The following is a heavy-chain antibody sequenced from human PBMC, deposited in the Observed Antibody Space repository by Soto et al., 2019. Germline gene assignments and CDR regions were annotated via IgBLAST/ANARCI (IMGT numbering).Heavy chain of an antibody. D-gene: IGHD3-10*01. J-gene: IGHJ5*02. CDR1: GFTFSSYA. CDR3: AKETPTGSGSYYPLSWFDP. Sequence: GGSLRLSCAASGFTFSSYAMSWVRQAPGKGLEWVSAISGSGGSTYYADSVKGRFTISRDNSKNTLYLQMNSLRAEDTAVYCCAKETPTGSGSYYPLSWFDPWGQGTLVTVSS. CDR2: ISGSGGST. V-gene: IGHV3-23*01.